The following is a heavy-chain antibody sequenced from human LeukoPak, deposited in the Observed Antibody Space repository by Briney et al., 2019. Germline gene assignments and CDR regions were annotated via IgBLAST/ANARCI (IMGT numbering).Heavy chain of an antibody. D-gene: IGHD6-19*01. CDR2: IYYSWST. J-gene: IGHJ4*02. CDR3: ARDHLSGIAVAGDY. Sequence: SETLSLTCTVSGGSVSSDSYYWSWIRPPPGKGLAWVGDIYYSWSTNYNPSLKSRVTISVDTSKNQFSLKPSAVTAADTAVYYCARDHLSGIAVAGDYWGQGTLVTVSS. V-gene: IGHV4-61*01. CDR1: GGSVSSDSYY.